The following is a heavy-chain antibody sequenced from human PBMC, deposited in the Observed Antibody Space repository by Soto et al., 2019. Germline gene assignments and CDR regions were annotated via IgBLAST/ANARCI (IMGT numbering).Heavy chain of an antibody. J-gene: IGHJ1*01. V-gene: IGHV1-69*01. CDR1: GGYFSSVS. CDR3: ASGWGPSDSTGYYMYFDV. CDR2: TIPNFGTA. D-gene: IGHD3-9*01. Sequence: QVQLVQSGAEVKKPGSSVKLSCKASGGYFSSVSISWVRQAPGQGLEWMGGTIPNFGTADYAQNFQGRVTLTADEKTRTVHMELTSLTSDDAALYYCASGWGPSDSTGYYMYFDVWGQGTLVTVSS.